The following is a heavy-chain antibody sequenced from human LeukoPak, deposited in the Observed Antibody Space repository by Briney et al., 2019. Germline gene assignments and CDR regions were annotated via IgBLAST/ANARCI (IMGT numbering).Heavy chain of an antibody. Sequence: GASVKVSCKASGYTFTDYYIHWVRQAPGQGLEWMGWINPNSGGTNYAQKFQGRVTMTRDTSISTAYMELSRLRSDDTAVYYCASSSDILTGLFMGCAFDIWGQGTMVTVSS. D-gene: IGHD3-9*01. V-gene: IGHV1-2*02. CDR1: GYTFTDYY. CDR2: INPNSGGT. CDR3: ASSSDILTGLFMGCAFDI. J-gene: IGHJ3*02.